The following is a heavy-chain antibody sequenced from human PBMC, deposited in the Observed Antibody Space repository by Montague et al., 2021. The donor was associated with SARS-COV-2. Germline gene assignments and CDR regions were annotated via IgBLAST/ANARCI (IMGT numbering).Heavy chain of an antibody. CDR3: ARELFYFDY. D-gene: IGHD1-26*01. Sequence: PALVKPTQTLTLTCTFSGFSLSTSGMCVSWIRQPPGKALEWLARIDWDDDKYYSTSLKTRLTTSKDTSKNQVVLTMTNMDPVDTATYYCARELFYFDYWGQGTLVTVSS. V-gene: IGHV2-70*11. CDR1: GFSLSTSGMC. CDR2: IDWDDDK. J-gene: IGHJ4*02.